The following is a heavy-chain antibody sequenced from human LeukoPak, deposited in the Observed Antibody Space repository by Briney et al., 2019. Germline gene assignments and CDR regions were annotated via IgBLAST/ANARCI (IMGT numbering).Heavy chain of an antibody. CDR3: ARLGAYNWNHVSTADY. D-gene: IGHD1-14*01. CDR2: IYTSGST. Sequence: SETLSLTCTVSGGSISSGSYYWSWIRQPAGKGLEWIGCIYTSGSTNYNPSLKSRVTISVDTSKNQFSLKLSSVTAADTAVYYCARLGAYNWNHVSTADYWGQGTLVTVSS. CDR1: GGSISSGSYY. V-gene: IGHV4-61*02. J-gene: IGHJ4*02.